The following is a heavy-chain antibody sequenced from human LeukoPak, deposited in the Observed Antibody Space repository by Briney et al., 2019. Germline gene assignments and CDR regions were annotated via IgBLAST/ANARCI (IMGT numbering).Heavy chain of an antibody. CDR1: GYTFTNYY. D-gene: IGHD3-22*01. J-gene: IGHJ4*02. CDR3: AREGIVVAVFDY. CDR2: FNASGGST. Sequence: ASVKVSCKASGYTFTNYYMHWVRQAPGQGLEWRGIFNASGGSTNYAQKFQGRVTMTRDTSTSTVYMELSSLRSEDTAIYYCAREGIVVAVFDYWGQGTLVTVSS. V-gene: IGHV1-46*01.